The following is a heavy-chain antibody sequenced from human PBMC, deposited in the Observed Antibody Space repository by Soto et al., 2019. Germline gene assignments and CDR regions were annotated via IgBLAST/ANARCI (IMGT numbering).Heavy chain of an antibody. V-gene: IGHV5-51*01. CDR3: ARRARAAMQYYYYGMDV. J-gene: IGHJ6*02. D-gene: IGHD2-2*01. CDR1: GYRFTSYW. CDR2: IYPGDSDT. Sequence: HGESLMISCKGSGYRFTSYWIGWVRQMPGKGLEWMGIIYPGDSDTRYSPSFQGQVTISADKSISTAYLQWSSLKASDTAMYYCARRARAAMQYYYYGMDVWGQGTTVTVSS.